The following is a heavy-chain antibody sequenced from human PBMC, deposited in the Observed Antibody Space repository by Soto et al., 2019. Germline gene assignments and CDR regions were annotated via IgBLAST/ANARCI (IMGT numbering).Heavy chain of an antibody. CDR3: PTDNRYGSGSPGLYDY. CDR2: ISGSGGST. J-gene: IGHJ4*01. D-gene: IGHD3-10*01. V-gene: IGHV3-23*01. CDR1: GFTFSSYA. Sequence: GGSLRLSCAASGFTFSSYAMSWVRQAPGKGLEWVSAISGSGGSTYYADSVKGRFTISRDNSKNTLYLQMNSLRAEDTAVYYCPTDNRYGSGSPGLYDYWAHGTLVTVYS.